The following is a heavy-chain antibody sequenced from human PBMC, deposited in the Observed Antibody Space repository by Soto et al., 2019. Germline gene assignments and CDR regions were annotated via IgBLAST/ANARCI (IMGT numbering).Heavy chain of an antibody. CDR3: ARDWVSRRSHI. J-gene: IGHJ3*02. V-gene: IGHV3-21*01. CDR2: ISSSSYI. D-gene: IGHD2-8*01. Sequence: GGYLRLSCAASGFTFSSYSMNWVRQAPGKGLEWVSSISSSSYIYYADSVKGRFTISRDNAKNSLYLQMNSLRAEDTAVYYCARDWVSRRSHISCQATIVTV. CDR1: GFTFSSYS.